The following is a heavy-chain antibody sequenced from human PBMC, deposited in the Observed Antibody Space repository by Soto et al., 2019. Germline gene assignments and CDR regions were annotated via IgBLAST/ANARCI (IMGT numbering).Heavy chain of an antibody. D-gene: IGHD3-22*01. CDR3: TRLWSSGYDY. J-gene: IGHJ4*02. V-gene: IGHV3-73*01. Sequence: GGSLRLSCAASGFTFSGSAIHWVRQASGKGLEWVGRIRSRANSYATAYAASVKGRFTISRDDSKNTTYLQMHSLKTEDTAVYYCTRLWSSGYDYWGQGTLVTVSS. CDR1: GFTFSGSA. CDR2: IRSRANSYAT.